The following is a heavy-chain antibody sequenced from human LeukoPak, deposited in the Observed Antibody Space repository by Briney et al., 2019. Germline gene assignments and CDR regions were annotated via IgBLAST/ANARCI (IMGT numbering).Heavy chain of an antibody. CDR3: ARGGGEEGNYYGSGRLPPDY. J-gene: IGHJ4*02. D-gene: IGHD3-10*01. CDR1: GGSFSGYY. V-gene: IGHV4-34*01. CDR2: INHSGST. Sequence: SETLSLTCAVYGGSFSGYYWSWIRQPPGKGLEWIGEINHSGSTNYNPSLKSRVTISVDTSKNQFSLKRSSVTAADTAVYYCARGGGEEGNYYGSGRLPPDYWGQGTLVTVSS.